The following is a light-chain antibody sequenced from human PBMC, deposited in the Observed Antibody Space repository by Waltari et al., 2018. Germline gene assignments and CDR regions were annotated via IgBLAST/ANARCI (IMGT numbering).Light chain of an antibody. V-gene: IGLV2-14*03. J-gene: IGLJ2*01. CDR3: RAYTRGVV. CDR1: SSDLGHHNY. Sequence: HSALTQIASCAGSPGQSITIPCTATSSDLGHHNYVSCYQQHPGKLPKLLIYDVISRPPGVSTRFSGSKSGNAASLTISGLQAEDEADYYCRAYTRGVVFGGGTQLTVL. CDR2: DVI.